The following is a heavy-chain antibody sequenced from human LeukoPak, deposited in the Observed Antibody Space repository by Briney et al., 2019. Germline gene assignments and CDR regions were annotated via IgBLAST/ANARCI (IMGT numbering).Heavy chain of an antibody. D-gene: IGHD1-1*01. CDR1: GGSISRYY. V-gene: IGHV4-59*01. CDR2: VYDSGTT. Sequence: SETLSLTCTVSGGSISRYYWSWIRQPPGKGLEWFGYVYDSGTTNYNPSLKSRVTISVDTSKNQFSLKLSSVTAADTAVYYCARVSWFPGTSYYYMDVWGKRTTVTVSS. CDR3: ARVSWFPGTSYYYMDV. J-gene: IGHJ6*03.